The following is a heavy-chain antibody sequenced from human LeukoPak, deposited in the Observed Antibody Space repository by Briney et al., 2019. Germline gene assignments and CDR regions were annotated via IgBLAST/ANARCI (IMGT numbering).Heavy chain of an antibody. D-gene: IGHD5-24*01. J-gene: IGHJ4*02. CDR1: GGSISSGGYF. CDR3: ASPMAWAHNRRDSDY. Sequence: SQTLSLTCTVSGGSISSGGYFWSWIRQHPGKGLEWIGYIYYSGSTYYNPSLKSRVTISVDTSKNQFSLKLRSVTAADTAVYYCASPMAWAHNRRDSDYWGLGTLVTVSS. V-gene: IGHV4-31*03. CDR2: IYYSGST.